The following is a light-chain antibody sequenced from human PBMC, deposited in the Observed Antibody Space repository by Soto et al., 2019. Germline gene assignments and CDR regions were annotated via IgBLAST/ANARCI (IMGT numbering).Light chain of an antibody. V-gene: IGKV3-15*01. CDR1: QHVSSN. J-gene: IGKJ2*01. Sequence: EIVMTQSPATLSVSPGGSATLSCRASQHVSSNLAWYRQKPGQAPTLLIYRASTRATGIPATFSGSGSGTEFTLTGSSLQSEEFAVYYCQQYNKWPYTFGQGTKLEI. CDR3: QQYNKWPYT. CDR2: RAS.